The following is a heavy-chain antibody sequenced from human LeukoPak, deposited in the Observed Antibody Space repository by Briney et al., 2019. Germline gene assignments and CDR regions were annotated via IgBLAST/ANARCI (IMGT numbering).Heavy chain of an antibody. D-gene: IGHD6-13*01. J-gene: IGHJ5*02. CDR1: GFTFSSYG. V-gene: IGHV3-30*02. CDR3: PKGSAGTGVGWFDP. CDR2: ISYDGTNK. Sequence: GGSLRLSCAASGFTFSSYGMQWVRQAPGKGLEWVTFISYDGTNKYYADSVKGRFTISRDNSKNTVYLQMNSLRPEDTAVCYCPKGSAGTGVGWFDPWGQGTLVIVSS.